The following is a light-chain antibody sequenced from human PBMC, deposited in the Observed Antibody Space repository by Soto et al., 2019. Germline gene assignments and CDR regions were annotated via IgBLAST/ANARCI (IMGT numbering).Light chain of an antibody. V-gene: IGKV1-5*01. CDR1: QSISSW. J-gene: IGKJ1*01. CDR2: DAS. CDR3: QQYKSYWT. Sequence: DIQMTQSPSTLSASVGDRVTITCRSSQSISSWLAWYQQKPGKAPKLLIYDASSLDSGVPSRFSGSGSGTEFTLTISSLQPDDFASYYCQQYKSYWTFGQGTKVEIK.